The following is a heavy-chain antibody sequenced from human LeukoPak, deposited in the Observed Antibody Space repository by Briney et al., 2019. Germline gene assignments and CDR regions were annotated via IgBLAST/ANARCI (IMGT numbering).Heavy chain of an antibody. CDR3: AKTHYDLLDV. CDR1: GLSFSTSP. J-gene: IGHJ6*02. CDR2: MNNGPGAT. Sequence: GGLRLSCAASGLSFSTSPMSWVRQPPGKGLEWVSAMNNGPGATFYRDSVRGRFTISRDDSKSTLYLQMNSLRAEDTSTYYCAKTHYDLLDVWGQGATLTVSS. V-gene: IGHV3-23*01. D-gene: IGHD5-12*01.